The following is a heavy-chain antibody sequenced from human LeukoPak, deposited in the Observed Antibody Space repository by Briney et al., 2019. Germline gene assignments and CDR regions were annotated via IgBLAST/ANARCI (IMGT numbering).Heavy chain of an antibody. CDR1: GFTFSSSW. V-gene: IGHV3-33*08. Sequence: GGSLKLSCAASGFTFSSSWMHWVRQSPGKGLEWVAVIWYDGSNKYYADSVKGRFTISRDNSKNTLYLQMNSLRAEDTAVYYCARGGRTREDYDFWSGYYDYWGQGTLVTVSS. D-gene: IGHD3-3*01. CDR3: ARGGRTREDYDFWSGYYDY. J-gene: IGHJ4*02. CDR2: IWYDGSNK.